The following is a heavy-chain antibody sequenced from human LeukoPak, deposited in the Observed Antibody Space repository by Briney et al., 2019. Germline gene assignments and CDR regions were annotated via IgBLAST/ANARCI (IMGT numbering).Heavy chain of an antibody. Sequence: GGSLRLSCAASGFTFSSYAMSWVRQAPGEGLEWVSAISGSGGSTYYSDSVKGRFTISRDNSKNTLYLQMNSLRAEDTAVYYCAKDHTPGLADYWGQGTLVTVSS. D-gene: IGHD2-2*02. CDR2: ISGSGGST. CDR3: AKDHTPGLADY. CDR1: GFTFSSYA. V-gene: IGHV3-23*01. J-gene: IGHJ4*02.